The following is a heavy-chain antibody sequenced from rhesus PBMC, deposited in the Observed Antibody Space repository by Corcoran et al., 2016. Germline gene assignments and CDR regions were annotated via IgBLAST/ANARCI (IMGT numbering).Heavy chain of an antibody. CDR3: ARRLRYSGNSYYFDY. V-gene: IGHV2-1*01. CDR2: IYWDDDR. CDR1: GFSLSPTGMG. D-gene: IGHD1S39*01. J-gene: IGHJ4*01. Sequence: QVTLKESGPALVKPTETLTLTCTFSGFSLSPTGMGVGWIREPSRKTLEWLAHIYWDDDRRYSTSLQSRLTISKDTSKNQVVLTMTNMDPVDTATYYCARRLRYSGNSYYFDYWGQGVLVTVSS.